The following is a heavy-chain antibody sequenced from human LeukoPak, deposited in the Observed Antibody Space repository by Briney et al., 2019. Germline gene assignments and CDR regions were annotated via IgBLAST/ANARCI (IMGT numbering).Heavy chain of an antibody. Sequence: GGSLRLSCAASGFTFDDYTMHWVRQAPGKGLEWVSLISWDGGSTYYADSVKGRFTISRDSSKNSLYLQMNSLRTEDTALYYCAKDITPSSKSGYFDYWGQGTLVTVSS. J-gene: IGHJ4*02. CDR3: AKDITPSSKSGYFDY. D-gene: IGHD4-11*01. CDR2: ISWDGGST. CDR1: GFTFDDYT. V-gene: IGHV3-43*01.